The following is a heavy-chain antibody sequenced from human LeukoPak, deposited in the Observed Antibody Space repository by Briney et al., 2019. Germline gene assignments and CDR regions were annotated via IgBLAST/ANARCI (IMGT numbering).Heavy chain of an antibody. Sequence: GGSLRLSCAASGFTFSTYAMSWVRQAPGKGLEWVSGVTGTGDRTLYADSVRGRFTISRDNFKNTLFLEMRRLRADDTAFYYCAKTFPNLGARGFFAPGGGGDLATVS. CDR2: VTGTGDRT. D-gene: IGHD1-1*01. J-gene: IGHJ5*02. CDR3: AKTFPNLGARGFFAP. V-gene: IGHV3-23*01. CDR1: GFTFSTYA.